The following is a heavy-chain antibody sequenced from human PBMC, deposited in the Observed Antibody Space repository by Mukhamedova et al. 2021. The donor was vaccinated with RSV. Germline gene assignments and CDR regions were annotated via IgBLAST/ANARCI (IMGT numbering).Heavy chain of an antibody. Sequence: GKGLEGVSSISSSSSYMYYADSVKGRFTISRDNAKNSLFLQMNSLRAEDTAVYYCARAWYDTSGYSDYWGQGTLVTVSS. CDR3: ARAWYDTSGYSDY. J-gene: IGHJ4*02. V-gene: IGHV3-21*01. CDR2: ISSSSSYM. D-gene: IGHD3-22*01.